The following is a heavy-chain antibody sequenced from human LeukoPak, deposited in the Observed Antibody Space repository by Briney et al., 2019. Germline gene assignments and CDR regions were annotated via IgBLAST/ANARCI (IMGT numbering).Heavy chain of an antibody. V-gene: IGHV4-39*01. D-gene: IGHD3-22*01. CDR1: GGSISSSSYY. CDR2: IYYSGST. Sequence: PSETLSLTCTVSGGSISSSSYYWGWIRQPPGKGLEWIGSIYYSGSTYYNPSLKSRVTISVDTSKNQFSLKLSSVTAADTAVYYCARVDYDDSGRAFDIWGQGTMVTVSS. CDR3: ARVDYDDSGRAFDI. J-gene: IGHJ3*02.